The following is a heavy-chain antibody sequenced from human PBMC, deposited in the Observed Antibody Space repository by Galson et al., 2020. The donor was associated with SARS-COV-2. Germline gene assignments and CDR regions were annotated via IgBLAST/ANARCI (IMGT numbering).Heavy chain of an antibody. V-gene: IGHV4-34*01. Sequence: SQTLSLTCAVYGGSFSGYSWYWIRQPPGKGLEWIGEVNHGGSTNYNPSLKSRVTISVDTSKNQFSLMLSSVTAADTAVYYCARWQYDYVWGSFRSDPWGQGTLVTVSS. CDR1: GGSFSGYS. CDR3: ARWQYDYVWGSFRSDP. D-gene: IGHD3-16*02. J-gene: IGHJ5*02. CDR2: VNHGGST.